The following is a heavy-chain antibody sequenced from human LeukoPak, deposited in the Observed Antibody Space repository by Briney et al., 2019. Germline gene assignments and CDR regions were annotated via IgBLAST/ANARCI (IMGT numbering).Heavy chain of an antibody. D-gene: IGHD6-6*01. Sequence: GGSLRLSCAASGFTFGSYWVSWVRQAPGKGLEWVANIKQDGSEKYYVDSVKGRFTISRDNAKNSLYLQMNSLRAEDTAVYYCASPNIKYSSSPPDCWGQGTLVTVSS. CDR1: GFTFGSYW. V-gene: IGHV3-7*01. CDR3: ASPNIKYSSSPPDC. CDR2: IKQDGSEK. J-gene: IGHJ4*02.